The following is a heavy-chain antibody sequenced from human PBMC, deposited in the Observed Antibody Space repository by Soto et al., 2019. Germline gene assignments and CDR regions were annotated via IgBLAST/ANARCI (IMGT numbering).Heavy chain of an antibody. Sequence: EVQLVESGGGLVQPGGSLRLSCAASEFTFSGRSVHWVRQAPGQGLVWVSGIDKVGTDSTYADSVKGRFTSSRDNAKNTVYLQLNRLRVEDTAVYYCARGWFGPDVWGKGTTVTVSS. CDR3: ARGWFGPDV. J-gene: IGHJ6*03. D-gene: IGHD3-10*01. V-gene: IGHV3-74*01. CDR2: IDKVGTDS. CDR1: EFTFSGRS.